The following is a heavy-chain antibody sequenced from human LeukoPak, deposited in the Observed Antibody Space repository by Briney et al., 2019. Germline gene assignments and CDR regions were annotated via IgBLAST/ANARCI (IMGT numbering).Heavy chain of an antibody. CDR1: GFTFSTYG. Sequence: PGRSLRLSCAASGFTFSTYGMHWVRQAPGKGLEWVAVISYDGGNNYYADSVQGRFTISRDNSKNTLYLQMNSLRGEDTAVYYCAEEEGSGWFLDHWGQGTLVTVSS. CDR3: AEEEGSGWFLDH. V-gene: IGHV3-30*18. D-gene: IGHD6-19*01. CDR2: ISYDGGNN. J-gene: IGHJ4*02.